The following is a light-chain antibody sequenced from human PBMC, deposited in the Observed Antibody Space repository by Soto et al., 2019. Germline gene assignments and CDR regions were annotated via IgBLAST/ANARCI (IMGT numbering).Light chain of an antibody. V-gene: IGKV4-1*01. CDR3: QHYYNSWT. CDR2: WAS. Sequence: DIVMTQSPDSLAVSLGERATINCKSSQNNGNYLAWYQQKAGQPPKLLIDWASTRASGVPDRFSSGSGTDFTLTISSLQAEDVAVYYCQHYYNSWTFGQGTQVEIK. J-gene: IGKJ1*01. CDR1: QNNGNY.